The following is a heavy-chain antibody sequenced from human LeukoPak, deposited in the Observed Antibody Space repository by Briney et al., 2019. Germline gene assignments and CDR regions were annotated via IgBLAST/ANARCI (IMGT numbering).Heavy chain of an antibody. Sequence: GGSLRLSCAASGFTFSPYWMHWVRQGPGKGLVWVSRINNDGSSTIYADSVKGRFTISRDNAKNTLDLQMDSLRAEDTAVYYCAGGGGNHAFDVWGQGTMVTVSS. D-gene: IGHD4-23*01. CDR2: INNDGSST. CDR3: AGGGGNHAFDV. CDR1: GFTFSPYW. V-gene: IGHV3-74*01. J-gene: IGHJ3*01.